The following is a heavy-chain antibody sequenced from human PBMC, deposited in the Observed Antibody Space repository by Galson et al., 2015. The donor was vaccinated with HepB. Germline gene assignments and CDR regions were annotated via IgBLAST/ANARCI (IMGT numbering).Heavy chain of an antibody. J-gene: IGHJ3*02. D-gene: IGHD6-13*01. Sequence: SLRLSCAVSGLTFSTYGMHWVRQAPGKGLGWVAVIWYDGSNKNYADSVKGRFTIFRDNSKNMLYLQMNSLRAEDTAVYYCARERINIADEGSALDIWGQGTMATVSS. V-gene: IGHV3-33*01. CDR2: IWYDGSNK. CDR1: GLTFSTYG. CDR3: ARERINIADEGSALDI.